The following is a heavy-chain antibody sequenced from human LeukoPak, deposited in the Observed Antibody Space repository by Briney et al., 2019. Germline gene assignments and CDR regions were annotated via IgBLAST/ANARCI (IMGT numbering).Heavy chain of an antibody. J-gene: IGHJ4*02. Sequence: PSETLSLTCTVSGGSISSSSYYWGWIRQPPGKGLEWIGSIYYSGSTYYNPSLKSRVTISVDTSKNQFSLKLSSVTAADTAVYYCARVDKAMVYFDYWGQGTLFTVSS. CDR3: ARVDKAMVYFDY. CDR2: IYYSGST. CDR1: GGSISSSSYY. D-gene: IGHD5-18*01. V-gene: IGHV4-39*07.